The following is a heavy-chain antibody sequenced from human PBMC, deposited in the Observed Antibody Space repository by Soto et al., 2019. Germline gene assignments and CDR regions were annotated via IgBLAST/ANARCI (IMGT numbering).Heavy chain of an antibody. V-gene: IGHV3-21*01. CDR3: ARDPRPVNLRYFDWLFSPYFDY. Sequence: EVQLVESGGGLVKPGGSLRLSCAASGFTFSSYSMNWVRQAPGKGLEWVSSISSSSSYIYYADSVKGRFTISRDNAKNSLYRQMNSLRAEDTAVYYCARDPRPVNLRYFDWLFSPYFDYWGQGTLVTVSS. CDR1: GFTFSSYS. J-gene: IGHJ4*02. CDR2: ISSSSSYI. D-gene: IGHD3-9*01.